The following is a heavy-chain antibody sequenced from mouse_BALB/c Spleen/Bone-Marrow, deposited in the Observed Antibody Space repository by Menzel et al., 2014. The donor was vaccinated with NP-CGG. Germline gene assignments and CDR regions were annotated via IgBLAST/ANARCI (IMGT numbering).Heavy chain of an antibody. CDR3: ASRDSSGYVPDY. V-gene: IGHV1S132*01. J-gene: IGHJ2*01. CDR1: GYTFTSYW. CDR2: IFPGTGTT. Sequence: QVQLQQPGAELVKPGASVKLSCKTSGYTFTSYWIQWVKQRPGQGLGWIGEIFPGTGTTYYNEKFKGKATLTIDTSSSTAYMQLSSLTSEDSAVYFCASRDSSGYVPDYWGQGTTLTVSS. D-gene: IGHD3-2*01.